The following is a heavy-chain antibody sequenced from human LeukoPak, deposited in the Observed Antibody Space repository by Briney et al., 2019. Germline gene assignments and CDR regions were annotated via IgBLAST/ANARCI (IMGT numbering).Heavy chain of an antibody. V-gene: IGHV3-66*01. CDR1: GFTVSNKY. J-gene: IGHJ4*02. CDR3: VRDRGTYRPIDY. D-gene: IGHD1-26*01. CDR2: TSSGGST. Sequence: GGSLRLSCAASGFTVSNKYMSWVRQAPGKGLEWVSVTSSGGSTNYADFVKGRFTISRDNAQNSLYLQMNSLRAEDTAIYYCVRDRGTYRPIDYWGQGTLVTVSS.